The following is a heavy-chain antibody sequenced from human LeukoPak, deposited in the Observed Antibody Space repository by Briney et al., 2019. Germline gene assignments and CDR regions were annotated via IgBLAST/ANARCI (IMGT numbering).Heavy chain of an antibody. CDR2: IYPGDSDT. D-gene: IGHD3-10*01. V-gene: IGHV5-51*01. CDR1: GYSLSNYW. J-gene: IGHJ4*02. CDR3: ARSITMVRGVFDY. Sequence: KHGESLKISCKASGYSLSNYWIARVRQMPGKGLEWMGIIYPGDSDTRYSPSFQGQVTISADKSISTAYLQWSSLKASDTAMYYCARSITMVRGVFDYWGQGTLVTVSS.